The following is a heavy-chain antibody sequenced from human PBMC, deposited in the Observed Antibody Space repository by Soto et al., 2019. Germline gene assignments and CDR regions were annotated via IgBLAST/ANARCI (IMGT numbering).Heavy chain of an antibody. CDR3: AHRFDWYYFNY. V-gene: IGHV2-5*02. Sequence: QITLKESGPTLVKPTQTLTLTCTFSGFSLSTSGVVVGWIRQPPGKALEWLALIYWDDDKRYSPSLKRRLTITKDTSKNQVVLTMTNMDPMDTATYYCAHRFDWYYFNYWGQGTLVTVSS. CDR1: GFSLSTSGVV. J-gene: IGHJ4*02. D-gene: IGHD3-9*01. CDR2: IYWDDDK.